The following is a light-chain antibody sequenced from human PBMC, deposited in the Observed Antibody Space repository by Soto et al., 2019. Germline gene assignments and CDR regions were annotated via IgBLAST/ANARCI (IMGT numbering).Light chain of an antibody. J-gene: IGKJ4*01. V-gene: IGKV3-20*01. CDR3: QHYNNWPVT. CDR1: QSVSSSY. Sequence: IVLTHSPGTLSLSPGARATLSCLASQSVSSSYLAWSQQKPGQAPRLLIYGASSRATGIPDRFSGSGSGTDFTLTISRLEPEDFATYYCQHYNNWPVTFGGGTKVDIK. CDR2: GAS.